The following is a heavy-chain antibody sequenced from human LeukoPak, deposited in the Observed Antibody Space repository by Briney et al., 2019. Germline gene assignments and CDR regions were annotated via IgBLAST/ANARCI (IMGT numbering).Heavy chain of an antibody. CDR2: ISSSGSTI. D-gene: IGHD6-13*01. CDR1: GFTFSSYE. CDR3: ARDQYSSSWYLGFDS. Sequence: PEGSLRLSCAASGFTFSSYEMNWVRQAPGKGLEWVSYISSSGSTIYYADSVKGRFTISRDNAKNSLYLQVNSLRAEDTAVYYCARDQYSSSWYLGFDSWGQGTLVTVSS. J-gene: IGHJ4*02. V-gene: IGHV3-48*03.